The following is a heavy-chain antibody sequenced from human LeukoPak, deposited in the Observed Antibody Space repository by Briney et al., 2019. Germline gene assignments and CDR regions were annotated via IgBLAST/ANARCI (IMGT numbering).Heavy chain of an antibody. CDR3: ARGAPGSYCSGGSCPYFDY. Sequence: GASVKGSCKASGYTFTSYDVNWVRQATGQGLEWMGWVNPNSGHTGYAQKFQGRVTMTTNTSISTAYMELSSLRSEDTAVYYCARGAPGSYCSGGSCPYFDYWGQGTLVSVSS. D-gene: IGHD2-15*01. V-gene: IGHV1-8*01. J-gene: IGHJ4*02. CDR1: GYTFTSYD. CDR2: VNPNSGHT.